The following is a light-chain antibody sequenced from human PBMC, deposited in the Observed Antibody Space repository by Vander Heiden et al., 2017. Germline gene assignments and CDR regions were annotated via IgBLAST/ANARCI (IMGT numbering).Light chain of an antibody. V-gene: IGLV3-19*01. CDR2: TNN. CDR3: YSRANNGKHLDVV. Sequence: SSELTQDPAVSVALGQTVRITCQGDSLRNSYASWYQQKPGPAPAPVIFTNNNRPWGTPAPFSGSNSGNTATSTITGTRAEEEADDYCYSRANNGKHLDVVFGGGTKLTVL. J-gene: IGLJ2*01. CDR1: SLRNSY.